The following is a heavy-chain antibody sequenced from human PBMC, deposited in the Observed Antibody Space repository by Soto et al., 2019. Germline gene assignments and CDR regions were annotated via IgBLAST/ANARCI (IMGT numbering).Heavy chain of an antibody. CDR2: ISYDGSNK. CDR3: ARRHPERGYSGYGLDV. V-gene: IGHV3-30-3*01. J-gene: IGHJ6*02. CDR1: GFTFSSYA. D-gene: IGHD5-12*01. Sequence: QVQLVESGGGVVQPGRSLRLSCAASGFTFSSYAMHWVRQAPGKGLEWVAVISYDGSNKYYADSVKGRFTISRDNSKNTLYLQMKSLRAEDTAVYYCARRHPERGYSGYGLDVWGQGPTVTVSS.